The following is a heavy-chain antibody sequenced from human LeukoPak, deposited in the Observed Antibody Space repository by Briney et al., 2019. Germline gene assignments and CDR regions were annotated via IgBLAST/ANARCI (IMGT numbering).Heavy chain of an antibody. J-gene: IGHJ4*02. CDR1: GFTFSSYA. V-gene: IGHV3-30-3*01. CDR2: ISYDGSNK. D-gene: IGHD4-23*01. Sequence: GGSLRLSCAASGFTFSSYAMHWVRQAPGKGLEWVAVISYDGSNKYYADSVKGRFTISRDNSKNTLYLQMNSLRAKDTAVYYCARSGGRWGQGTLVTVSS. CDR3: ARSGGR.